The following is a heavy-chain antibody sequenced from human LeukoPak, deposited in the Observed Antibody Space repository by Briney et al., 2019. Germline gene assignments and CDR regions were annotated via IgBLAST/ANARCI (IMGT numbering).Heavy chain of an antibody. D-gene: IGHD4-11*01. CDR1: GYTLTELS. Sequence: GASVKVSCKVSGYTLTELSMHWVRQAPGKGLEWMGGFDPEDGETIYARKFQGRVTMTEDTSTDTAYMELSSLRSEDTAVYYCATVVEYSNYRYYGMDVWGQGTTVTVSS. CDR3: ATVVEYSNYRYYGMDV. J-gene: IGHJ6*02. V-gene: IGHV1-24*01. CDR2: FDPEDGET.